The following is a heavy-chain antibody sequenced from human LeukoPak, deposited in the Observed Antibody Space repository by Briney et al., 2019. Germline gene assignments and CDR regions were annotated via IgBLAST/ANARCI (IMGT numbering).Heavy chain of an antibody. J-gene: IGHJ6*02. D-gene: IGHD6-6*01. CDR1: GGSNSSSSYY. CDR3: ARHGSSSLYYGVDV. CDR2: IYYSGST. V-gene: IGHV4-39*01. Sequence: SETLSLTCNVSGGSNSSSSYYWGWIRQPPGMGLESIGSIYYSGSTYYDPSLKSRVTISVDTSKNQFSLKLSSVTAADTAVYYCARHGSSSLYYGVDVWGQGTTVAVSS.